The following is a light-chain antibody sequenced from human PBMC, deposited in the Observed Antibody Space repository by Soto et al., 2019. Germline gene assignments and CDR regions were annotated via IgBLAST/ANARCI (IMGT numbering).Light chain of an antibody. V-gene: IGKV3-20*01. CDR3: QQYSSSPIT. CDR1: QSAISSY. Sequence: EIVLTQSPGTLSLSPGERATLSCRASQSAISSYLAWYQQKPGQAPRLLIYGASSRATGLPDRFSGSGSGTDFTLTISGLEPEDFAVYYCQQYSSSPITFGQGTRVEIK. CDR2: GAS. J-gene: IGKJ5*01.